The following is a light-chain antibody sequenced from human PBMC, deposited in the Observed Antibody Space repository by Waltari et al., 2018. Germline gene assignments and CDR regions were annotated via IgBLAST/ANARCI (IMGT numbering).Light chain of an antibody. V-gene: IGKV3-20*01. CDR2: FGS. CDR1: QSVSSSY. Sequence: EIVLTQSPGTLSLSPGERATLSCRASQSVSSSYLAWYQQRPCQAPGLLIYFGSSRATGIPDRFSGSGSGTDFSLNISRREPEDVAVYYCQQYVSSPGTFGQGTKVEIK. J-gene: IGKJ1*01. CDR3: QQYVSSPGT.